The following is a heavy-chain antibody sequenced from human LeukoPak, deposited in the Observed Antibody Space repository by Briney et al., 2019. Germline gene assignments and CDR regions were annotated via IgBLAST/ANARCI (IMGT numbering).Heavy chain of an antibody. CDR3: ARGDEWELAVDF. V-gene: IGHV1-2*02. D-gene: IGHD1-26*01. CDR1: GYSFSGYY. J-gene: IGHJ4*02. Sequence: ASVKVSCKASGYSFSGYYINWVRQAPGQGLEWMGWIKPNGGDTNYPQKFRGRITMTRDTFISTVYMELKSLTSDDTAVYYCARGDEWELAVDFWGQGTLITVSS. CDR2: IKPNGGDT.